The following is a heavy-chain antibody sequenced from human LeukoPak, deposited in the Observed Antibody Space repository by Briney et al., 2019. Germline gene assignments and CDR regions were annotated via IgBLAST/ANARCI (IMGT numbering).Heavy chain of an antibody. D-gene: IGHD5-18*01. CDR3: AKAQATNIYGPGY. Sequence: PGGSLRLSCAASGFTFSSYAMSWVRQAPGRGLEWLSVISGSGGNTYYPDSVKGRFTISRDNSKNTLYLQMNSLRAEDTAVYYCAKAQATNIYGPGYWGQGTLVTVSS. CDR1: GFTFSSYA. CDR2: ISGSGGNT. J-gene: IGHJ4*02. V-gene: IGHV3-23*01.